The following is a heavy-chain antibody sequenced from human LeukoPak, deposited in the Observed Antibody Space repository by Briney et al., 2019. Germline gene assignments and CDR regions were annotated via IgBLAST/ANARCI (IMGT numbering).Heavy chain of an antibody. CDR1: GFTFSSYW. V-gene: IGHV3-7*01. Sequence: GGSLRLSCAASGFTFSSYWMSWVRQAPGKGLEWVANIKQDGSEKYYVDSVKGRFTISRDNAKNSLYLQMNSLRAEDTAVYYCARERVVAVPGPYYYYYYGMDVWGQGTTVTVSS. J-gene: IGHJ6*02. CDR3: ARERVVAVPGPYYYYYYGMDV. CDR2: IKQDGSEK. D-gene: IGHD2-15*01.